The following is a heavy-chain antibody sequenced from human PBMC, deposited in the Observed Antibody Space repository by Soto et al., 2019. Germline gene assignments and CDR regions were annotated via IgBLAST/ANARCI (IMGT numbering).Heavy chain of an antibody. V-gene: IGHV4-31*03. J-gene: IGHJ5*02. D-gene: IGHD4-17*01. Sequence: SETLSLTCTVSGGSISSGGYYWSWIRQHPGKGLEWIGYIYYSGSTYYNPSLKSRVTISVDTSKNQFSLKLSSVTAADTAVYYCAGVKHDYGDYDNWFDPWGQGTLVTVSS. CDR1: GGSISSGGYY. CDR3: AGVKHDYGDYDNWFDP. CDR2: IYYSGST.